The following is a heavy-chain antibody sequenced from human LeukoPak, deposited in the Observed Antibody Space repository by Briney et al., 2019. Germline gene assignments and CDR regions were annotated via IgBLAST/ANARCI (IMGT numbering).Heavy chain of an antibody. V-gene: IGHV4-34*01. J-gene: IGHJ5*02. Sequence: PSETLSLTCAVYGGSFSGYYWSWIRQPPGKGLEWIGEINHSGSTNYNPSLKSRVTISVDTSKNQFSLKLSSVTAADTAVYYCARFRKYYDFWSGHYNWFDPRGQGTLVTVSS. CDR3: ARFRKYYDFWSGHYNWFDP. CDR2: INHSGST. CDR1: GGSFSGYY. D-gene: IGHD3-3*01.